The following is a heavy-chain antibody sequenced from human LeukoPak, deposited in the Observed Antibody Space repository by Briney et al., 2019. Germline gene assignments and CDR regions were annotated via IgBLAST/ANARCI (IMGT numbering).Heavy chain of an antibody. CDR3: AREGRRLLEWLFPYYYGMDV. V-gene: IGHV3-66*01. CDR1: GFTVSSNY. J-gene: IGHJ6*02. D-gene: IGHD3-3*01. Sequence: GGSLRLSCAASGFTVSSNYMSWVRQAPGKGLEWVSVIYSGGSTYYADSVKGRFTTSRDNSKNTLYLQMNSLRAEDTAVYYCAREGRRLLEWLFPYYYGMDVWGQGTTVTVSS. CDR2: IYSGGST.